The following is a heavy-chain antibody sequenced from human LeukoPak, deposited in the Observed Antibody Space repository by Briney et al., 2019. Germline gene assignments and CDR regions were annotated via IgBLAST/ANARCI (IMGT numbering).Heavy chain of an antibody. CDR1: GGSISSSIYY. CDR3: ARDLGYCTNGVCYTGSNWLDP. D-gene: IGHD2-8*01. J-gene: IGHJ5*02. CDR2: IYYSGST. V-gene: IGHV4-39*07. Sequence: PSETLSLTCTVSGGSISSSIYYWGWIRQPPGKGLEWIGSIYYSGSTYYNPSLKSRVTVSVDTSKNQFSLKLSSVTAADTAVYYCARDLGYCTNGVCYTGSNWLDPWGQGTLVTVSS.